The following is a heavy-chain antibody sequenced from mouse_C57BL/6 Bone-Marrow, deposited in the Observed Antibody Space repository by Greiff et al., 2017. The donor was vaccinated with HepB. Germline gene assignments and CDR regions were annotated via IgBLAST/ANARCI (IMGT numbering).Heavy chain of an antibody. Sequence: ESGPGLVKPSQSLSLTCSVTGYSITSGYYWNWIRQLPGNKLEWMGYISYDGSNNYNPSLKNRISITRDTSKNQFFLKLNSVTTEDTATYYCAREGLREDFDYWGQGTTLTVSS. J-gene: IGHJ2*01. CDR1: GYSITSGYY. CDR3: AREGLREDFDY. CDR2: ISYDGSN. D-gene: IGHD2-2*01. V-gene: IGHV3-6*01.